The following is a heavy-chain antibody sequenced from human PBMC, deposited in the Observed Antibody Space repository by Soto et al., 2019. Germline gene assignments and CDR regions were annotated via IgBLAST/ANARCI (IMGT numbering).Heavy chain of an antibody. J-gene: IGHJ4*02. CDR3: ARFISSSWSQGLDY. CDR1: GYSFTSYW. V-gene: IGHV5-10-1*01. CDR2: IDPSDSYT. Sequence: GESLKISGNGSGYSFTSYWISWVRQMPGKGLEWMGRIDPSDSYTNYSPSFQGHVTISADKSISTAYLQWSSLKASDTAMYYCARFISSSWSQGLDYWGQGTLVTVSS. D-gene: IGHD6-13*01.